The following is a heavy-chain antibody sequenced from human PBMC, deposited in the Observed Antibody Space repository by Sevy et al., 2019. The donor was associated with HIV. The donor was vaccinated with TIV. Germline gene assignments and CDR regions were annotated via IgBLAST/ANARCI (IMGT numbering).Heavy chain of an antibody. V-gene: IGHV3-74*01. J-gene: IGHJ3*02. CDR1: GFTFSTYW. CDR2: INSDGSST. CDR3: ARLRYCSSTSCYNHYGADAFDI. Sequence: GGSLRLSCAASGFTFSTYWMHWVRQAPGKGLVWVSRINSDGSSTSYADSVKGRFTISRDNAKNTLYLQMNSLRAEDTAVYYCARLRYCSSTSCYNHYGADAFDIWGQGTMVTVSS. D-gene: IGHD2-2*02.